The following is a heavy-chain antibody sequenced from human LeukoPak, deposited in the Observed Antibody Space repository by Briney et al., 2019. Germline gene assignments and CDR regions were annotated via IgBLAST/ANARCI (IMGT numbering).Heavy chain of an antibody. Sequence: SDTLSLTCTVSGGSIRSSSQHWRWIPQSPGEALQWLDSMSYCGATSYNTPLQSRFPIPVDSSKNQCSLKLYSVTAADTAVYYCARHCRAVLVVPVARGDYVDYLGQETLVTVSS. J-gene: IGHJ4*02. CDR3: ARHCRAVLVVPVARGDYVDY. V-gene: IGHV4-39*01. CDR2: MSYCGAT. CDR1: GGSIRSSSQH. D-gene: IGHD2-15*01.